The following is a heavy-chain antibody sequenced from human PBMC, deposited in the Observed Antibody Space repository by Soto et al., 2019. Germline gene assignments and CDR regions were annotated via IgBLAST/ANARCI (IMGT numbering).Heavy chain of an antibody. J-gene: IGHJ4*02. CDR2: LIPLYGTV. CDR3: ARVRVIRGVIPSHFGL. Sequence: QDHLAQSGAEVKKPGSSVTVSCKASGGTFNSYGISWVRQAPVQGLVWMGVLIPLYGTVNYAQKFQGRVSITADKSTSTAYMDLSSLRSDDTAVYYCARVRVIRGVIPSHFGLWGQGTLVTVSS. V-gene: IGHV1-69*06. D-gene: IGHD3-10*01. CDR1: GGTFNSYG.